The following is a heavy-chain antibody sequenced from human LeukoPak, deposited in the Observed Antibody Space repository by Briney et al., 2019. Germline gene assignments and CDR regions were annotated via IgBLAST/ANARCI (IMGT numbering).Heavy chain of an antibody. CDR2: INHSGST. Sequence: PSETLSLTCAVYGGSFSGYYWSWIRQPPGKGLEWIGEINHSGSTNYNPSLKSRVTISVDTSKNQFSLKLSSVTAADTAVYYCARDRKYGDYAYYMDVWGKGTTVTVSS. J-gene: IGHJ6*03. CDR3: ARDRKYGDYAYYMDV. CDR1: GGSFSGYY. V-gene: IGHV4-34*01. D-gene: IGHD4-17*01.